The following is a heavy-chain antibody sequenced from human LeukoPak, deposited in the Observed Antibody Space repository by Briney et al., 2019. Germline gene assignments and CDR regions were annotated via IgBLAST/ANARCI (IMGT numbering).Heavy chain of an antibody. Sequence: SETLSLTCAVYGGSFSGYYWSWIRQPPGKGLEWIGEINHSGSTNYNPSLKSRVTISVDTSKNQFSLKLSPVTAADTAVYYCASSSTLFDYWGQGTLVTVSS. V-gene: IGHV4-34*01. J-gene: IGHJ4*02. CDR2: INHSGST. CDR1: GGSFSGYY. CDR3: ASSSTLFDY. D-gene: IGHD2-2*01.